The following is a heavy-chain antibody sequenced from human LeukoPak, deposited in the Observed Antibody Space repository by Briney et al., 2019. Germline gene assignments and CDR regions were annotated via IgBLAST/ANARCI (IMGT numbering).Heavy chain of an antibody. Sequence: PSETLSLTCAVYGGSFSGYYWSWIRQPPRKGLDWIGEINHSGSTKYNPSLKSRVTISVDTSKNQFPLKLSSVTAADTAVYYCARRVGRWFGERAYYYNYMDVWGKGTTVTISS. CDR3: ARRVGRWFGERAYYYNYMDV. CDR1: GGSFSGYY. J-gene: IGHJ6*03. V-gene: IGHV4-34*01. D-gene: IGHD3-10*01. CDR2: INHSGST.